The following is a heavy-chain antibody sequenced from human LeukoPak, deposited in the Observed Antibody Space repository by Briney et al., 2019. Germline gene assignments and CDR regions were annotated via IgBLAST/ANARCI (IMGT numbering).Heavy chain of an antibody. V-gene: IGHV1-46*01. Sequence: GASVKVSCKASGYTFTSYYMHWVRQAPGQGLEWMGIINPSGGSTSYAQKFQGRVTMTRDTSTSTVYMELSSLRSEDTAVYYCARDFYYYGSGSYERGDFDYWGQGTLVTVSS. CDR2: INPSGGST. J-gene: IGHJ4*02. D-gene: IGHD3-10*01. CDR3: ARDFYYYGSGSYERGDFDY. CDR1: GYTFTSYY.